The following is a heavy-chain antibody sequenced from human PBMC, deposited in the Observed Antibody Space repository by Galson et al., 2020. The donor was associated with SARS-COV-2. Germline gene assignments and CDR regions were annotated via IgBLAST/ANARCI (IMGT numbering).Heavy chain of an antibody. J-gene: IGHJ3*02. CDR3: ARGTYGTSWFWHGGFDI. D-gene: IGHD2-15*01. V-gene: IGHV3-30*04. CDR1: GFTFSTYA. CDR2: LSNDGSSK. Sequence: GGSLRLSCAASGFTFSTYAMHWVRQAPGKGLEWVAVLSNDGSSKYYADSVKGRFTISRDNSKTTLYLQMSSLSVEDTAVYYCARGTYGTSWFWHGGFDIWGQGTMVTVSS.